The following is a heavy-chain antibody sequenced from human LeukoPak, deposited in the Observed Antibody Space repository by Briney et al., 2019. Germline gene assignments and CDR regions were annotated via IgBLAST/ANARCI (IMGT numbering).Heavy chain of an antibody. J-gene: IGHJ6*02. V-gene: IGHV3-30*03. CDR2: ISYDGSNK. CDR1: GFTFSSYG. CDR3: ARERVTGTSYYYYYGMDV. D-gene: IGHD6-19*01. Sequence: GGSLRLSCAASGFTFSSYGMHWVRQAPDKGLEWVAVISYDGSNKYYADSVKGRFTISRDNSKNTLYLQMNSLRAEDTAVYYCARERVTGTSYYYYYGMDVWGQGTTVTVSS.